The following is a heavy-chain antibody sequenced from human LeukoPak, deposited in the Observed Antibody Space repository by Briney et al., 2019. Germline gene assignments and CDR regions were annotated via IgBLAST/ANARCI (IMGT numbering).Heavy chain of an antibody. Sequence: SETLSLTCAVYGGSFSGYYWSWIRQPPGKGLEWIGEINHSGSTNYNPSLKSRVTISVDTSKNQFSLKLSSVTAADTAVYYCARSRRAFDIWGQGTMVTVSS. CDR2: INHSGST. CDR1: GGSFSGYY. CDR3: ARSRRAFDI. J-gene: IGHJ3*02. V-gene: IGHV4-34*01.